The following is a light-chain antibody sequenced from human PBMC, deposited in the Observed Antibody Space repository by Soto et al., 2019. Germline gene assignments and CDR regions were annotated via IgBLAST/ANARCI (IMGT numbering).Light chain of an antibody. J-gene: IGKJ4*01. CDR1: QSVSSN. V-gene: IGKV3-15*01. CDR2: GAS. CDR3: QQYNNWPPLT. Sequence: EIVMTQSPVTLSVSPGERATLSCRASQSVSSNLAWYQKKPGQAPRLLIYGASSRATDIPARFSGSGSGTEFTLTISSLQSEDFAVYYCQQYNNWPPLTFGGGTKVEIK.